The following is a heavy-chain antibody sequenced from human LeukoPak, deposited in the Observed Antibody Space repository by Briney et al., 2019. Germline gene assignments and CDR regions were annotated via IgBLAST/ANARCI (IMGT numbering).Heavy chain of an antibody. J-gene: IGHJ4*02. V-gene: IGHV3-30-3*01. CDR2: ISYDGSNK. CDR3: AKDLYDSSGYCFDY. CDR1: GFTFSSYA. D-gene: IGHD3-22*01. Sequence: PGGSLRLSCAASGFTFSSYAMHWVRQAPGKGLEWVAVISYDGSNKYYADSVKGRFTISRDNSKNTLYLQMNSLRAEDTAVYYCAKDLYDSSGYCFDYWGQGTLVTVSS.